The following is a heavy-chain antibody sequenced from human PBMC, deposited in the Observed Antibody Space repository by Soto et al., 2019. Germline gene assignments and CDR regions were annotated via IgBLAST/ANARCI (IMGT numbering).Heavy chain of an antibody. CDR2: ISYDGSNK. D-gene: IGHD7-27*01. V-gene: IGHV3-30*18. CDR3: AKDLGTYGMDV. Sequence: QVQLVESGGGVVQPGRSLRLSCAASGFTFSSYGMHWVRQAPGKGLEWVAVISYDGSNKYYADSVKGRFTISRDNSKNTLYLQMNSLRAEDTAVYYCAKDLGTYGMDVWGQGTTVTVSS. CDR1: GFTFSSYG. J-gene: IGHJ6*02.